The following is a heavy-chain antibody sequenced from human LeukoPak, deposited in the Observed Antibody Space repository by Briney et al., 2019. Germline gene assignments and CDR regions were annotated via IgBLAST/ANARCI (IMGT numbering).Heavy chain of an antibody. V-gene: IGHV3-7*01. J-gene: IGHJ4*02. Sequence: GGSLRLSCAASGFTFSNYWMSWVRQAPGKGLEWVANIKQDGGETYYVDSVKGRFTISRDNVKNSIYLQMNSLRADDTAVYYCARGRGIALWGQGTLVTVSS. CDR3: ARGRGIAL. CDR1: GFTFSNYW. D-gene: IGHD6-13*01. CDR2: IKQDGGET.